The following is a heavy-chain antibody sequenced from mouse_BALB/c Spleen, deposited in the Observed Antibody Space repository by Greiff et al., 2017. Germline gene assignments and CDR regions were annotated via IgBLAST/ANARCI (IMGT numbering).Heavy chain of an antibody. CDR2: ISSGGSYT. CDR3: ARKNYYDYPFDY. CDR1: GFTFSSYA. V-gene: IGHV5-9-4*01. Sequence: EVKLMESGGGLVKPGGSLKLSCAASGFTFSSYAMSWVRQSPEKRLEWVAEISSGGSYTYYPDTVTGRFTISRDNAKNNLYLEMSSLRSEDTAMYYCARKNYYDYPFDYWGQGTTLTVSS. D-gene: IGHD2-4*01. J-gene: IGHJ2*01.